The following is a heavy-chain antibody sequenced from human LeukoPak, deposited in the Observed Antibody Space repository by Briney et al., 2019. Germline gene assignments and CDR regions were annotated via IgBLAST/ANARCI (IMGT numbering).Heavy chain of an antibody. V-gene: IGHV3-30*04. CDR1: GFTFSSYA. CDR2: ISYDGSNK. CDR3: ARAWYYDSSGYFTEAPDY. Sequence: GGSLRLSCAASGFTFSSYAMHWVRQAPGKGLEWVAVISYDGSNKYYADSVKGRFTISRDNSKNTLYLQMNSLRAEDTAVYYCARAWYYDSSGYFTEAPDYWGQGTLVTVSS. D-gene: IGHD3-22*01. J-gene: IGHJ4*02.